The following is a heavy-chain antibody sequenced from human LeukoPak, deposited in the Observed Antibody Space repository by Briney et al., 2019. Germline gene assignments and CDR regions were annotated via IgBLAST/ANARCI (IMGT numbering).Heavy chain of an antibody. J-gene: IGHJ4*02. CDR1: GFTFSNYA. CDR3: ARDSPYLDY. V-gene: IGHV3-64*04. Sequence: GGSLRLSCSASGFTFSNYAMHWVRQSPGKGPEYVSAISTAGGSTYYADSVKGRFTISRDNSKSTLHLQMNSLRAEDTAVYYCARDSPYLDYWGQGTLVTVSS. CDR2: ISTAGGST.